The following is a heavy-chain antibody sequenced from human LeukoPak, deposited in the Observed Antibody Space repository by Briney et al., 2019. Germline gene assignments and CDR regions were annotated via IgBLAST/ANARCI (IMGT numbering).Heavy chain of an antibody. D-gene: IGHD6-6*01. Sequence: ASVTVSCTASGYTFTGYYMHWVRQAPGQGLEWMGRINPNSGGTNYAQKFQGRVTMTRDTSISTAYMELSRLRSDDTAVYYCARDYSSSSELPDYWGQGTLVTVSS. CDR3: ARDYSSSSELPDY. J-gene: IGHJ4*02. CDR1: GYTFTGYY. CDR2: INPNSGGT. V-gene: IGHV1-2*06.